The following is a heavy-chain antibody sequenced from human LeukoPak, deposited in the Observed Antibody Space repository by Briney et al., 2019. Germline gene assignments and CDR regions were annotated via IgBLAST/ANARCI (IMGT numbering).Heavy chain of an antibody. V-gene: IGHV1-2*02. Sequence: ASVKVSCKASGYTFTGYYMHWVRQAPGQGLEWMGWINPNSGGTNYAQKFQGRVTMTRDMSISTAYMELSRLRSDDTAVYYCAREALSLDTAMVLYFDYWGQGTLVTVSS. CDR1: GYTFTGYY. J-gene: IGHJ4*02. CDR2: INPNSGGT. CDR3: AREALSLDTAMVLYFDY. D-gene: IGHD5-18*01.